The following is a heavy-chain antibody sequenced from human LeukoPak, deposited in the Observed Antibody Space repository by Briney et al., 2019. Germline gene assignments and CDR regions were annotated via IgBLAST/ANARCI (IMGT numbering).Heavy chain of an antibody. D-gene: IGHD6-25*01. V-gene: IGHV3-74*03. CDR1: GFTFSNYW. CDR2: INGDGSRT. J-gene: IGHJ1*01. CDR3: ASPYSSGL. Sequence: GGSLRLSCAASGFTFSNYWMHWVRQAPGKGLGWVSGINGDGSRTKYEDSVKGRFTVSSDNAKNIRYLQMNSLRAEDTAVYYCASPYSSGLWGEGTLVTVSS.